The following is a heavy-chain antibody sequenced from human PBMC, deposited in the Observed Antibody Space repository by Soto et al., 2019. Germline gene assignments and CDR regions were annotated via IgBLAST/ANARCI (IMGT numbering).Heavy chain of an antibody. V-gene: IGHV4-59*08. CDR3: AWLGARAYYYYYYMDV. Sequence: SETLSLTCTVSGGSISTYYWSWIRQPPGKGLEWIGYIYYSGSTNYNPSLKSRVTISVDTSKNQFSLKLSSVTAADTAVYYCAWLGARAYYYYYYMDVWGKGTTVTVSS. CDR2: IYYSGST. J-gene: IGHJ6*03. D-gene: IGHD3-16*01. CDR1: GGSISTYY.